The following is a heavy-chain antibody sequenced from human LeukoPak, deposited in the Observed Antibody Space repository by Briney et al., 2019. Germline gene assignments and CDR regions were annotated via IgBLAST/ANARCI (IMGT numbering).Heavy chain of an antibody. CDR2: IYYSGST. CDR1: GGSISSGGYY. D-gene: IGHD5-18*01. Sequence: SENLSLTCTVSGGSISSGGYYWSWIRQHPGKGLEWIGYIYYSGSTYYNPSLKSRVTISVDTSKNQFSLKLSSVTAADTAVYYCARDVPKRGYSYGYNWFDPWGQGTLVTVSS. V-gene: IGHV4-31*03. CDR3: ARDVPKRGYSYGYNWFDP. J-gene: IGHJ5*02.